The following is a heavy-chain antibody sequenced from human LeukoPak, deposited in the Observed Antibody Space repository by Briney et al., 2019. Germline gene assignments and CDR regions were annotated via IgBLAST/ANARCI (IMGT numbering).Heavy chain of an antibody. V-gene: IGHV4-59*01. J-gene: IGHJ5*02. Sequence: PSETLSLTCTVSGCSISSYYWSWIRQPPGKALEWVGYIYYSGSTNYNPSLKSRVTIPVDTSKNQFSLKLSSVTAADTAVYYCARDRLAAAAWFDPWGQGTLVTVSS. D-gene: IGHD6-13*01. CDR3: ARDRLAAAAWFDP. CDR2: IYYSGST. CDR1: GCSISSYY.